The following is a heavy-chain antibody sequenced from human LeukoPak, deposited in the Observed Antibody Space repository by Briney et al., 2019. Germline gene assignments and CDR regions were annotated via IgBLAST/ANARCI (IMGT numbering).Heavy chain of an antibody. CDR2: ISSSSSYI. V-gene: IGHV3-21*01. Sequence: GGSLRLSCAASGFTFSSYSMNWVRQAPGKGLEWVSSISSSSSYIYYADSVKGRFTISRDNAKNSLYLQMNSLRAEDTAVYYCARDRTPTDSSGYVGYWFDPWGQGTLVTVSS. CDR1: GFTFSSYS. J-gene: IGHJ5*02. D-gene: IGHD3-22*01. CDR3: ARDRTPTDSSGYVGYWFDP.